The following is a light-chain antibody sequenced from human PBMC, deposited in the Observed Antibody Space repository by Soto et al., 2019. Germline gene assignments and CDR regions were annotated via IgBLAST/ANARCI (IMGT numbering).Light chain of an antibody. Sequence: DLVLTQTPLSSPVALGQPASISCRSSQRLVHTDGNTYFNWLQQRPGQPPRLLLYKVSTRFSGVPDRFSGSGAGTDFTLTISRVEAEDVGVYYCLQTTHFPWTFGQGTKLEIK. CDR2: KVS. V-gene: IGKV2-24*01. CDR1: QRLVHTDGNTY. J-gene: IGKJ1*01. CDR3: LQTTHFPWT.